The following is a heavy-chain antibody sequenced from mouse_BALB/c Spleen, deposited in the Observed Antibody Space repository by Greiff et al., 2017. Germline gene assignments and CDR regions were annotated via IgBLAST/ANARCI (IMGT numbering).Heavy chain of an antibody. Sequence: LQQPGAELVKPGASVKLSCKASGYTFTSYWMHWVKQRPGQGLEWIGEIDPSDSYTNYNQKFKGKATLTVDKSSSTAYMQLSSLTSEDSAVYYCATTMITTWFAYWGQGTLVTVSA. J-gene: IGHJ3*01. CDR1: GYTFTSYW. V-gene: IGHV1-69*02. D-gene: IGHD2-4*01. CDR3: ATTMITTWFAY. CDR2: IDPSDSYT.